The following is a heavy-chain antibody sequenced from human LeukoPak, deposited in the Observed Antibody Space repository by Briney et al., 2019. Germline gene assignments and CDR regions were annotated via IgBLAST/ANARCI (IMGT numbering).Heavy chain of an antibody. D-gene: IGHD3-3*01. Sequence: GGSLRLSCAASGFTFSSYAMSWVRQAPGKGLEWVSAISGSGGSTYYADSVKGRFTISRDNSKNTLYLQMNSLRADDTAVYYCAKGSDYDFWSGYSDPLDSWGQGTLVTVSS. V-gene: IGHV3-23*01. CDR2: ISGSGGST. J-gene: IGHJ4*02. CDR3: AKGSDYDFWSGYSDPLDS. CDR1: GFTFSSYA.